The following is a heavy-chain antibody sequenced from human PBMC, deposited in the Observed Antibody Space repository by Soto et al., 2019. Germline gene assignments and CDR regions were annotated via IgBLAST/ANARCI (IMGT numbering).Heavy chain of an antibody. D-gene: IGHD2-21*01. V-gene: IGHV3-30*18. CDR2: ISYDGSNK. CDR1: GFTFSSYG. J-gene: IGHJ4*02. CDR3: TKKKAGGDYYFDY. Sequence: QVQLVESGGGVVQPGRSLRLSCAASGFTFSSYGMHWVRQAPGKGLEWVAVISYDGSNKYYADSVKGRFTISRDNSKNTLYLQMNSLRAEDTAVYYCTKKKAGGDYYFDYWGQGTLVTVSS.